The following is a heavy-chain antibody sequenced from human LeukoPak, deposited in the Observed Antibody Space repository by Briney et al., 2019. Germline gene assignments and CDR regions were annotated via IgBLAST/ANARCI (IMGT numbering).Heavy chain of an antibody. J-gene: IGHJ4*02. D-gene: IGHD4-17*01. CDR2: IYSGGST. CDR3: ARDMTMVTTGDY. V-gene: IGHV3-66*01. Sequence: GGSLRLSCAASGFTFSSYAMSWVRQVPGKGLEWVSVIYSGGSTYYADSVKGRFTISRDNSKNTLYLQLNSLRVEDTAVYYCARDMTMVTTGDYWGQGTLVTVSS. CDR1: GFTFSSYA.